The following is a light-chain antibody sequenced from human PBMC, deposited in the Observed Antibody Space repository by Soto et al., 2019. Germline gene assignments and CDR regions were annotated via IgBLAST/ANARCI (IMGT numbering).Light chain of an antibody. J-gene: IGKJ2*01. V-gene: IGKV1-39*01. CDR3: QQTYSIPYT. Sequence: DIQMTQSPSSLSASVGDRVTITCRASQSISSYLNWCQQKPGKAPKLLIYATSYLQSGVPSRFSGSGSGTDFTLTISSLQPEDFATYYCQQTYSIPYTFGQGTKLEI. CDR1: QSISSY. CDR2: ATS.